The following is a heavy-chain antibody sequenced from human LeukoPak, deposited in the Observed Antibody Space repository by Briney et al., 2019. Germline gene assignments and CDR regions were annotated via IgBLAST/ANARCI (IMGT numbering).Heavy chain of an antibody. J-gene: IGHJ4*02. CDR3: AKVFGGGDRSHNRDY. V-gene: IGHV3-23*01. Sequence: GGSLRLSCAASGFTFSSYAMSWVRQAPGKGLEWVSAISGSGGSTYYADSVKGRFTISRDNSKNTLYLQMNNLRAEDTAVYYCAKVFGGGDRSHNRDYWGQGTLVTVSS. CDR2: ISGSGGST. CDR1: GFTFSSYA. D-gene: IGHD2-21*01.